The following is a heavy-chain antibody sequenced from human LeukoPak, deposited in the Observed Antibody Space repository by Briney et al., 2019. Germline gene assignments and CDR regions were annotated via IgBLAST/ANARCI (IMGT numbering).Heavy chain of an antibody. J-gene: IGHJ4*02. Sequence: PGGSLRLSCAASGFTFSSYAMSWVRQAPGKGLEWVSAISGSGGSTYYADSVKSRFTISRDNSKSTLYLQMNSLRAEDTAVYYCAKFSLYYDSSGYYYEALDYWGQGTLVTVSS. CDR3: AKFSLYYDSSGYYYEALDY. V-gene: IGHV3-23*01. CDR2: ISGSGGST. D-gene: IGHD3-22*01. CDR1: GFTFSSYA.